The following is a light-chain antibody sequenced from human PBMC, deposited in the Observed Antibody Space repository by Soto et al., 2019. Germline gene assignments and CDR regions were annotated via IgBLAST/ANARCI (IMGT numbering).Light chain of an antibody. J-gene: IGKJ1*01. CDR2: GAS. CDR1: QSVSSN. V-gene: IGKV3-15*01. Sequence: EIVMTQSPATLSVSPGERATLSCRASQSVSSNLAWYQQKPGQAPRLLIYGASTRATGIPARFRGSGSGTQFTLTISSLQSEDFAGYYCQHYNNWPPWTFGQGTKVEIK. CDR3: QHYNNWPPWT.